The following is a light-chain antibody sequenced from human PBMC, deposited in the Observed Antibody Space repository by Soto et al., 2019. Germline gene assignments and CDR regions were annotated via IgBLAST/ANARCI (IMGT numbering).Light chain of an antibody. V-gene: IGKV3-15*01. CDR3: QQYNNWPQT. CDR2: GAS. CDR1: QSVSSN. Sequence: EIVMTQSPATLSVSPGERATLSCRASQSVSSNLAWYQQKPGQAPRLLIYGASTRATGIPARFSGSGSGTEFTLTNSSLQSEDFAVYYCQQYNNWPQTVGGGTKVEIK. J-gene: IGKJ4*01.